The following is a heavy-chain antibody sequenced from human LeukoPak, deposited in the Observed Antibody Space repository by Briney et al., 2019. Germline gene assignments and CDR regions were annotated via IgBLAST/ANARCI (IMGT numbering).Heavy chain of an antibody. CDR3: ARHSPRRDGYKIDY. D-gene: IGHD5-24*01. Sequence: SQTLSLTCTVSGDSIRNNYYWSWIRQPPGKGMEWIGSIYYSGSTYYNPSLKSRVTISVDTSKNQFSLKLSSVTAADTAVYYCARHSPRRDGYKIDYWGQGTLVTVSS. J-gene: IGHJ4*02. V-gene: IGHV4-39*01. CDR2: IYYSGST. CDR1: GDSIRNNYY.